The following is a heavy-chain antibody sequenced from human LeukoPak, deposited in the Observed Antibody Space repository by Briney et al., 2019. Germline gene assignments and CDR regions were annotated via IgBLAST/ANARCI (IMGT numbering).Heavy chain of an antibody. V-gene: IGHV3-11*06. CDR3: ARDTKRFQKYYFDY. CDR2: ISSSSSYT. J-gene: IGHJ4*02. CDR1: GFTFSDYY. Sequence: GGSLRLSCAASGFTFSDYYMSWIRQAPGKGLEWISYISSSSSYTNYADSVEGRFTISRDNAENSLYLQMNSLRAEDTAVYYCARDTKRFQKYYFDYWGQGTLVTVSS. D-gene: IGHD3-3*01.